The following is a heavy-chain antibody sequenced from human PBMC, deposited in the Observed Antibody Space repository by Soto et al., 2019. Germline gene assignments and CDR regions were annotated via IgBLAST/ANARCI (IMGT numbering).Heavy chain of an antibody. Sequence: GGSLRLSCAASGFTFSSYAMSWVRQAPGKGLEWVSAISGSGGSTYYADSVKGRFTISRDNSQNTLYLQMNSLRAEDTAVYYCAKYPTAITMIVVVDSWGQGTLVTVSS. CDR2: ISGSGGST. J-gene: IGHJ4*02. CDR1: GFTFSSYA. V-gene: IGHV3-23*01. CDR3: AKYPTAITMIVVVDS. D-gene: IGHD3-22*01.